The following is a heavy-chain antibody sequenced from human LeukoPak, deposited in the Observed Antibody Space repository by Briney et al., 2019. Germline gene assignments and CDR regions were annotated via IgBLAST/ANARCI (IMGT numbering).Heavy chain of an antibody. J-gene: IGHJ4*02. CDR1: GGTFSSYA. Sequence: SVKVSCKASGGTFSSYAISWVRQAPGQGLEWMGGIIPIFGTANYAQKFQGRVTITADKSTSTAYMELSSLRSEDTAVYYCARSPMIVVVSPPYYFDYWGQGTLVTVSS. CDR2: IIPIFGTA. D-gene: IGHD3-22*01. CDR3: ARSPMIVVVSPPYYFDY. V-gene: IGHV1-69*06.